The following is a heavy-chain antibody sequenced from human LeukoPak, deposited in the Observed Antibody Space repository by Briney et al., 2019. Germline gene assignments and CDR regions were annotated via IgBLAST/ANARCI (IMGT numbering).Heavy chain of an antibody. CDR1: GYTFTTYG. CDR2: ISGYNGNA. CDR3: ARGRAVATITGGDDY. V-gene: IGHV1-18*01. Sequence: ASVKVSCKTSGYTFTTYGILWVRQAPGQGLEWMGWISGYNGNANFARKLQGRVTMTTDTSTSTAYMELSSLRSEDTAVYYCARGRAVATITGGDDYWGQGTLVTVSS. D-gene: IGHD5-12*01. J-gene: IGHJ4*02.